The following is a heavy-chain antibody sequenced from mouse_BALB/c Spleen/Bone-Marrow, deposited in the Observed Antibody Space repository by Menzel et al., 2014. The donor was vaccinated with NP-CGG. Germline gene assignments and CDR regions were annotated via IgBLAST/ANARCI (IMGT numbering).Heavy chain of an antibody. D-gene: IGHD2-4*01. CDR2: IDPANGNT. CDR3: AGGYYDYDLDY. V-gene: IGHV14-3*02. CDR1: GFNIKDTY. Sequence: EVKVEESGAELVKPGASVKLSCTASGFNIKDTYMHWVKQRPEQGLEWIGRIDPANGNTKYDPKFQGKATITADTSSNTAYLQLSSLTSEDTAVYYCAGGYYDYDLDYWGQGTTLTVSS. J-gene: IGHJ2*01.